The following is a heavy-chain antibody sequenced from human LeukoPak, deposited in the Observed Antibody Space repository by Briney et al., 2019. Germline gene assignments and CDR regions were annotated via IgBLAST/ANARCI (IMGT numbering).Heavy chain of an antibody. CDR1: GYTFTSYG. CDR2: VTSYNGDT. D-gene: IGHD3-9*01. J-gene: IGHJ5*02. CDR3: VKDWNILTGRNCFDP. V-gene: IGHV1-18*01. Sequence: GASVKVSCKASGYTFTSYGISWVRQAPGQGLEWMGWVTSYNGDTNYAQKFQGRVTMSADTATSTAYMELRSLRFDDTAIYYCVKDWNILTGRNCFDPWAREPWSPSPQ.